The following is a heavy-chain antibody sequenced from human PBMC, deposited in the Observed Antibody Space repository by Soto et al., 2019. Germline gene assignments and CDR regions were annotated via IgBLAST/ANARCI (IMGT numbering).Heavy chain of an antibody. CDR1: GYTFTSYG. CDR3: ARGWDGDY. J-gene: IGHJ4*02. Sequence: QVHLVQSGAEVKKPGASVKVSCKASGYTFTSYGITWVRQAPGQGLEWMGWISAHNGNTDYAQKLQGRVIVTRDTSTRTAYIELRSQRSDDTAVYYCARGWDGDYWGQGALVTVSS. V-gene: IGHV1-18*01. D-gene: IGHD1-26*01. CDR2: ISAHNGNT.